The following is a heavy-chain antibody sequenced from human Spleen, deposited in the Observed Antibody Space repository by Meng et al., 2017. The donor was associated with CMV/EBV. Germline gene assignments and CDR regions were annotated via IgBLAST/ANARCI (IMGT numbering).Heavy chain of an antibody. CDR2: ISSSSSYI. Sequence: GESLKISCVASGFTFSTYGMHWVRQAPGKGLEWVSSISSSSSYIYYADSVKGRFTISRDNAKNSLYLQMNSLRAEDTAVYYCARNLHPYYYDSSGYYYDYWGQGTLVTVSS. CDR3: ARNLHPYYYDSSGYYYDY. D-gene: IGHD3-22*01. J-gene: IGHJ4*02. CDR1: GFTFSTYG. V-gene: IGHV3-21*01.